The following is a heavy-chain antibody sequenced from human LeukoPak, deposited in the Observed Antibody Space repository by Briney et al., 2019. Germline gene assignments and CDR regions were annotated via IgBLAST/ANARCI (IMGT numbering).Heavy chain of an antibody. CDR3: ARKVVGATTNWFDP. J-gene: IGHJ5*02. Sequence: ASVKVSCKASGYTFTSYAMHWVRQAPGQRLEWMGWINAGNGNTKYSQKFQGRVTITRDTSASTAYMELSSLRSEDTAVYYCARKVVGATTNWFDPWGQGTLVTVSS. D-gene: IGHD1-26*01. CDR2: INAGNGNT. CDR1: GYTFTSYA. V-gene: IGHV1-3*01.